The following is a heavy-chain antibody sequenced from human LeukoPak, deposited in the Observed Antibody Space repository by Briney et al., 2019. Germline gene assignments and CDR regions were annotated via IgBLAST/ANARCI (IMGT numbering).Heavy chain of an antibody. CDR3: ARGGYSHGYILFNY. J-gene: IGHJ4*02. Sequence: SETLSLTCSVSGGSISSYYWSWIRQPPGKGLEWIGYIYNSGSTNYNPALKSRVSISVDTSKNQFSLNLNSVTAADTAVYYCARGGYSHGYILFNYWGLGTLAIVSS. CDR1: GGSISSYY. D-gene: IGHD5-18*01. CDR2: IYNSGST. V-gene: IGHV4-59*01.